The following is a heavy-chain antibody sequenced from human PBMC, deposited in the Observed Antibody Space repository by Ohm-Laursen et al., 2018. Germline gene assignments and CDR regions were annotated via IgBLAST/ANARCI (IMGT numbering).Heavy chain of an antibody. CDR1: GFTFSSYW. D-gene: IGHD6-19*01. Sequence: SLRLSCAASGFTFSSYWMSWVRQAPGKGLEWVANIKPDASEEHYVDSVKGRFTISRDNANNSVYLQMNSLRAEDTAVYYCAKRSSSSGWQAPSYYFDYWGQGTLVTVSS. V-gene: IGHV3-7*03. CDR2: IKPDASEE. J-gene: IGHJ4*02. CDR3: AKRSSSSGWQAPSYYFDY.